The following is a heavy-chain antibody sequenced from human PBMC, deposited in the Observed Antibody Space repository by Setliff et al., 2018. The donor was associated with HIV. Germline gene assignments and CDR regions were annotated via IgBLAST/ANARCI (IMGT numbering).Heavy chain of an antibody. CDR2: ISSSSSYI. CDR1: GFTFSSYT. D-gene: IGHD6-6*01. J-gene: IGHJ6*02. V-gene: IGHV3-21*06. CDR3: TRELNGHTSSHYYFGLDV. Sequence: GGSLRLSCAASGFTFSSYTMNWVRQAPGKGLEWVSSISSSSSYIYYADSLKGRFTISRENAKNSLYLQMNNVRAGDTAVYYCTRELNGHTSSHYYFGLDVWGQGTTVTVSS.